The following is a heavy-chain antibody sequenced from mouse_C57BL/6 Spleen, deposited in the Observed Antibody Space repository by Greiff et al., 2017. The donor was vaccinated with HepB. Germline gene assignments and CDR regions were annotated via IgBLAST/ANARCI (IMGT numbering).Heavy chain of an antibody. J-gene: IGHJ2*01. V-gene: IGHV1-15*01. CDR2: IDPETGGT. CDR3: TSGGLRRDFDY. Sequence: VQLQQSGAELVRPGASVTLSCKASGYTFTDYEMHWVKQTPVHGLEWIGAIDPETGGTAYNQKFKGKAILTADKSSSTAYMELRSLTSEDSAVYYCTSGGLRRDFDYWGQGTTLTVSS. CDR1: GYTFTDYE. D-gene: IGHD2-4*01.